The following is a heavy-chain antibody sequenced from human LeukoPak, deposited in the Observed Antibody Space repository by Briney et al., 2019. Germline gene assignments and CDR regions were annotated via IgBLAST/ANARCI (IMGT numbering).Heavy chain of an antibody. V-gene: IGHV3-30*04. CDR3: ARDQVTTYFYDSSGQGDALDI. CDR2: ISSDGNHH. CDR1: GFTLRTYA. J-gene: IGHJ3*02. D-gene: IGHD3-22*01. Sequence: PGGSLRLSCVAPGFTLRTYAMHWVRQAPGKGLEWMAVISSDGNHHHHADSVKGRLTIYRDNSRNTLYLQMNSLRPEDTAVYYCARDQVTTYFYDSSGQGDALDIWGQGTMVTVSS.